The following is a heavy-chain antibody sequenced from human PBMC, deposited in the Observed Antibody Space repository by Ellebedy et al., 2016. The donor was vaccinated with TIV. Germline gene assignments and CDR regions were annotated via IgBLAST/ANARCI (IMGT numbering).Heavy chain of an antibody. J-gene: IGHJ4*03. CDR3: AGALTAVRYFDS. Sequence: SETLSLTCNVSGASVSRHIYYWSWVRQSPGRGLEWIGYIFYDGSTSYNPSVESRVTMSADTSKNQISLKLRSVNAADTAVYYCAGALTAVRYFDSWGQGPWSPSPQ. V-gene: IGHV4-61*01. D-gene: IGHD2-21*02. CDR1: GASVSRHIYY. CDR2: IFYDGST.